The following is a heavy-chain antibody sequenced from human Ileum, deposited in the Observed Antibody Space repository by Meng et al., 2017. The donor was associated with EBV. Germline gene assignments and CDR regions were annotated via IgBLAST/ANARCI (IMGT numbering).Heavy chain of an antibody. CDR1: GLTFGSHA. CDR2: LSGHGGEI. J-gene: IGHJ5*02. CDR3: AQDQNYAGSGSYYVS. V-gene: IGHV3-23*04. D-gene: IGHD3-10*01. Sequence: QLGVAGVDLEQAGGLLGPAWAASGLTFGSHAMAWGRQAPGKGLEWVSSLSGHGGEISYADSVKGRFTISRDNSRNTVYLQMNSLRAEDTAVYYCAQDQNYAGSGSYYVSWGQGTLVTVSS.